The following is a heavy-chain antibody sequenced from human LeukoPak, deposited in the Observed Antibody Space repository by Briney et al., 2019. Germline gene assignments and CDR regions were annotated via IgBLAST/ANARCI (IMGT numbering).Heavy chain of an antibody. Sequence: SETLSLTCSVSGGSISSYYWSWIRQPPGKGLEWIGYIYYSGSTNYKPPLKSRVTISVDTSKNQFSLRLSSVTAADTAVYYCARGRSSRSWFDPWGQGTLVTVSS. CDR1: GGSISSYY. V-gene: IGHV4-59*01. CDR2: IYYSGST. J-gene: IGHJ5*02. CDR3: ARGRSSRSWFDP. D-gene: IGHD6-13*01.